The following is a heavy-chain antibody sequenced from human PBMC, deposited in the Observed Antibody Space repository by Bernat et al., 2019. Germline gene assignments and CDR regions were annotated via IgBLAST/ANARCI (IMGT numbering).Heavy chain of an antibody. J-gene: IGHJ4*02. Sequence: QVQLVESGGGVVQPGRSLRFSCAASGFTFSSYAMHWVRQAPGKGLEWVAVISYDGSNKYYADSVKGRFTISRDNSKNTLYLQMNSLRAEDTAVYYCAREAGKFFDYWGQGTLVTVSS. CDR3: AREAGKFFDY. CDR1: GFTFSSYA. V-gene: IGHV3-30-3*01. D-gene: IGHD6-19*01. CDR2: ISYDGSNK.